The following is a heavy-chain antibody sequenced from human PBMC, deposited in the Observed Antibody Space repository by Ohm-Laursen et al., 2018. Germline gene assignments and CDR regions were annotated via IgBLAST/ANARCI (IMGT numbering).Heavy chain of an antibody. CDR1: GFTFSSYG. CDR3: AKHSGSEFY. Sequence: SLRLSCTASGFTFSSYGMNWVRQAPGKGLEWVAVISYDGKKQYYGDSVRGRFTISRDNSKNTLYLQMNSLRAEDTALYYCAKHSGSEFYWGQGTLVTVSS. D-gene: IGHD2-15*01. J-gene: IGHJ4*02. CDR2: ISYDGKKQ. V-gene: IGHV3-30*18.